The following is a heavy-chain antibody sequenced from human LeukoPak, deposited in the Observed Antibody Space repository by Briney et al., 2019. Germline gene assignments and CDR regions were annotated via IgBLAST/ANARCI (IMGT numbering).Heavy chain of an antibody. CDR3: ARGGFGELSFWFDP. Sequence: ASVKVSCKASGGTFSSYAISWVRQAPGQGLEWMGGIIPVFGTANYAQKFQGRVTITADESTSTAYMELSNVRSEDTAVYYCARGGFGELSFWFDPWGQGTLVTVSS. D-gene: IGHD3-10*01. V-gene: IGHV1-69*13. CDR1: GGTFSSYA. J-gene: IGHJ5*02. CDR2: IIPVFGTA.